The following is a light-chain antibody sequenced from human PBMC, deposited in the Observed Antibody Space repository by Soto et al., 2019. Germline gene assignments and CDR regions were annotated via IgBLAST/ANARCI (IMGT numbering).Light chain of an antibody. J-gene: IGKJ1*01. Sequence: EIVLTQSPGTLSLSPGERATLSCRASQSVSSNYLAWFQQKPGQAPRLLIYRASSRATGIPDRFSGSGYGTDFTLTISRLEPEDFAVYYCQQYGTSPWTFGQGTKVEIK. CDR2: RAS. CDR3: QQYGTSPWT. V-gene: IGKV3-20*01. CDR1: QSVSSNY.